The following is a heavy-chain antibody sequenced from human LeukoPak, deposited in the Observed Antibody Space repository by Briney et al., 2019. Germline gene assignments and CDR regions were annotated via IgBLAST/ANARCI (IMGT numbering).Heavy chain of an antibody. D-gene: IGHD6-13*01. CDR1: GFTFSNYW. CDR3: ARSRGAVGPILENWFDP. CDR2: INGDESST. V-gene: IGHV3-74*01. J-gene: IGHJ5*02. Sequence: PGGSLRLSCVAAGFTFSNYWMHWVRQAPGKGLVWVSRINGDESSTNYVDSVKGRFTISRDNAKNTLYLQMNSLRAEDTAVYYCARSRGAVGPILENWFDPWGQGNLVTVSS.